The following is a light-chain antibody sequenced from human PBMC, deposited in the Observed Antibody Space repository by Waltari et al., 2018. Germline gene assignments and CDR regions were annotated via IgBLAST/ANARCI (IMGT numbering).Light chain of an antibody. CDR3: SSHTSTVPHV. V-gene: IGLV2-14*01. Sequence: QSALTQPAFVSGSPGQSITISCTGTSNDVGGYGYVSWYQQYPGKAPQLVIYEVSYRASGISTRFPGSKSDNPASLTISGLQAEDEADYYCSSHTSTVPHVFGTGTRVTVV. J-gene: IGLJ1*01. CDR2: EVS. CDR1: SNDVGGYGY.